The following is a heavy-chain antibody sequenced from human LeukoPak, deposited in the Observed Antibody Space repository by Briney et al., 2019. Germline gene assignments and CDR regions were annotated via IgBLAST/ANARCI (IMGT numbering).Heavy chain of an antibody. CDR2: ITTHNGDT. CDR1: GYTFTSYA. V-gene: IGHV1-18*04. CDR3: ARGKGARDY. Sequence: ASVKVSCKASGYTFTSYAITWVRQAPGQGLEWMGWITTHNGDTDYAQHLQGRVTMTKDTSTNTAYMEVRNLRSDDTAVYFCARGKGARDYWGQGTLVTVSS. J-gene: IGHJ4*02.